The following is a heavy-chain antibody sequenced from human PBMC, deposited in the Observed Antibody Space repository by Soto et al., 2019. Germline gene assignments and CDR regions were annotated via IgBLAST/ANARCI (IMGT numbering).Heavy chain of an antibody. V-gene: IGHV1-2*04. D-gene: IGHD1-1*01. CDR1: GYTFTGYY. CDR2: INPNSGGT. Sequence: ASVKVSCKASGYTFTGYYMHWVRQAPGQGLEWMGWINPNSGGTNYAQKFQGWVTMTRDTSISTAYMELSRLRSDDTAVYYCARGSGKQLGRCPDYWGQGTLVTVSS. CDR3: ARGSGKQLGRCPDY. J-gene: IGHJ4*02.